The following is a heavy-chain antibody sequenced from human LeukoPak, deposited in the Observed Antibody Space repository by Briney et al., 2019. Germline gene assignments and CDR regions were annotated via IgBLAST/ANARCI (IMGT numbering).Heavy chain of an antibody. V-gene: IGHV3-33*01. CDR3: ARDQGTSVTAMVGGHFDY. D-gene: IGHD4-17*01. Sequence: PGRSLRLSCAASGFTFRGNGMHWVRQALGKGLEGVAIIWYDGSNRYYADSVKGRFTISRDNSKNTLFLQMNSLTAEDTAVYYCARDQGTSVTAMVGGHFDYWGPGTLVTVSS. CDR2: IWYDGSNR. J-gene: IGHJ4*02. CDR1: GFTFRGNG.